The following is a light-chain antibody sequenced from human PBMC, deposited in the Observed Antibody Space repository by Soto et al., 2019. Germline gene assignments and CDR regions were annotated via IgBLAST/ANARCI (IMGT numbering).Light chain of an antibody. CDR3: LSYAGSYSLV. Sequence: SALTQSPSASGSPGQSVTISCTGTSSDIGGYDSVSWYQQHPGKAPKVMIYDVSKRPSGVPDRFSGSKSGNTASLTVSALQADDEADYYCLSYAGSYSLVFGSGTKATVL. CDR1: SSDIGGYDS. V-gene: IGLV2-8*01. CDR2: DVS. J-gene: IGLJ1*01.